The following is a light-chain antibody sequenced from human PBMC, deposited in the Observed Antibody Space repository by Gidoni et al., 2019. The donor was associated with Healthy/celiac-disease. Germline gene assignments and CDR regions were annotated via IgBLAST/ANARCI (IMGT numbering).Light chain of an antibody. CDR2: AAS. CDR1: EGISSY. J-gene: IGKJ1*01. CDR3: QQLNSYPRT. Sequence: IQLTQAPSFLSASVGDRVTITCRASEGISSYLAWYQQKPGKAPTLLIYAASTLQSGVPSRFSGSGSGTDFTLTISSLQPEDFATYYCQQLNSYPRTFGQGTKVDIK. V-gene: IGKV1-9*01.